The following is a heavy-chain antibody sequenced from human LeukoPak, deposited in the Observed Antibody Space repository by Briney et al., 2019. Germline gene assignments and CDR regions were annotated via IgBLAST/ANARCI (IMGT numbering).Heavy chain of an antibody. Sequence: SVKVSCKASGGTFSSYAISWVRQAPGQGLEWMGGIIPIFGTANYAQKFQGRVTITADESTSTAYMELSSLRSEDTAVYYCARDTGYYDSSGYFDYWGQGTLVTVSS. J-gene: IGHJ4*02. CDR1: GGTFSSYA. CDR3: ARDTGYYDSSGYFDY. D-gene: IGHD3-22*01. V-gene: IGHV1-69*01. CDR2: IIPIFGTA.